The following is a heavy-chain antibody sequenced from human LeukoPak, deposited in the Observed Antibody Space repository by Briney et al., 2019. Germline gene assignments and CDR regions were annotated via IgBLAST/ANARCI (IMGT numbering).Heavy chain of an antibody. CDR3: ARDSTAMPPVYYYYYGMDV. Sequence: SVKVSCKASGGTFSSYAISWVRRAPGQGLEWMGRIIPILGIANYAQKFQGRVTITADKSTSTAYMELSSLRSEDTAVYYCARDSTAMPPVYYYYYGMDVWGQGTTVTVSS. CDR1: GGTFSSYA. J-gene: IGHJ6*02. D-gene: IGHD5-18*01. CDR2: IIPILGIA. V-gene: IGHV1-69*04.